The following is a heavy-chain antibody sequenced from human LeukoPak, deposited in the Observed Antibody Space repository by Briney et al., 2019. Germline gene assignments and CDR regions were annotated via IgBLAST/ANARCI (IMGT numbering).Heavy chain of an antibody. CDR2: VYYSGNS. CDR1: GGSVSSGSYY. J-gene: IGHJ5*02. D-gene: IGHD2-15*01. Sequence: SETLSLTSTVSGGSVSSGSYYWRWIRQPPGKGLEWIASVYYSGNSYYNPSLKSRLTISVDTSKNQFSLKLSSLTAADTAVYYCARQQCSGGSCYSRAIWFDPWGQGTLVTVSS. V-gene: IGHV4-39*01. CDR3: ARQQCSGGSCYSRAIWFDP.